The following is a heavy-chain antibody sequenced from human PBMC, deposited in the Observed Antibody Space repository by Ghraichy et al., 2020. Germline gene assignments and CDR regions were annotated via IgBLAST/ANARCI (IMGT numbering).Heavy chain of an antibody. V-gene: IGHV1-58*01. CDR1: GFTFTSSA. J-gene: IGHJ5*02. CDR2: IVVGSGNT. Sequence: SVKVSCKASGFTFTSSAVQWVRQARGQRLEWIGWIVVGSGNTNYAQKFQERVTITRDMSTSTAYMELSSLRSEDTAVYYCAARTLIVGATWAGIVPWGQGTLVTVSS. D-gene: IGHD1-26*01. CDR3: AARTLIVGATWAGIVP.